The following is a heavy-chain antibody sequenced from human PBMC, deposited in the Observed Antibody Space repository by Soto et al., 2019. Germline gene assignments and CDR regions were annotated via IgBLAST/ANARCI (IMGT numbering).Heavy chain of an antibody. CDR3: ARDLSALYYGIMTGYSYYYYYGMDV. D-gene: IGHD3-9*01. CDR2: ISYDGSNK. J-gene: IGHJ6*02. V-gene: IGHV3-30-3*01. Sequence: GGSLRLSCAASGFTFSSYAMHWVRQAPGKGLEWVAVISYDGSNKYYADSVKGRFTISRDNSKNTLYLQMNSLRAEDTAVYYCARDLSALYYGIMTGYSYYYYYGMDVWGQGTTVTVSS. CDR1: GFTFSSYA.